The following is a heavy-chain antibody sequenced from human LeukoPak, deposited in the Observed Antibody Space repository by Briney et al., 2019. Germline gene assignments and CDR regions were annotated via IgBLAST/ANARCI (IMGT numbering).Heavy chain of an antibody. CDR1: GGSISSSSYY. CDR3: ARHTRVTMVRGVIPYYYYYYMDV. CDR2: IYYSGST. J-gene: IGHJ6*03. D-gene: IGHD3-10*01. V-gene: IGHV4-39*01. Sequence: PSETLSLTCTVSGGSISSSSYYWGWIRQPPGKGLEWIGSIYYSGSTYSNPSLQSRVTISVDTSKNQFSLKLNSVTAADTAVYYCARHTRVTMVRGVIPYYYYYYMDVWGKGTTVTISS.